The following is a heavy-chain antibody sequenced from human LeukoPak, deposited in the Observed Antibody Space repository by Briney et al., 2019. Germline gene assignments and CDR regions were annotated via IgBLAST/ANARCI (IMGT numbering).Heavy chain of an antibody. CDR1: GGTFSSYA. CDR3: ASSGWYNGFDY. D-gene: IGHD6-19*01. V-gene: IGHV1-69*13. CDR2: IIPIFGTA. J-gene: IGHJ4*02. Sequence: ASVKVSCKASGGTFSSYAISWVRQAPGQGLEWMGGIIPIFGTANYAQKFQGRVTITADESTSTAYMELSSLRSEDKAVYYCASSGWYNGFDYWGQGTLVTVSS.